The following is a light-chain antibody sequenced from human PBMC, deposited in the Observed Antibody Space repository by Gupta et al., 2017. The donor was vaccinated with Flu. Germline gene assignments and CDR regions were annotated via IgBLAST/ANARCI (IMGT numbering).Light chain of an antibody. V-gene: IGLV1-44*01. CDR1: SANIGRNT. Sequence: RVSISCTGSSANIGRNTVNWYQQDPGTAPKLLIYKNNQRPSGVPDRFSGSKSGTSASLAISGLQSEDEAEYYCEAWDDSLNGWVFGGGTKLTVL. CDR2: KNN. J-gene: IGLJ3*02. CDR3: EAWDDSLNGWV.